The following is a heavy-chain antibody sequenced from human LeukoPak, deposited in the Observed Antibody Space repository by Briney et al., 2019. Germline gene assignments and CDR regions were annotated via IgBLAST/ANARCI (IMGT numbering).Heavy chain of an antibody. CDR1: GYTFTSYG. J-gene: IGHJ4*02. V-gene: IGHV1-18*01. Sequence: GSPVTVSCKASGYTFTSYGISWVRQAPGQGLEWMGWISAYNGNTNYAQKLQGRVTMTTDTSTSTAYMELRSLRSDDTAVYYCARVVPAAIGDYWGQGTLVTVSS. CDR2: ISAYNGNT. CDR3: ARVVPAAIGDY. D-gene: IGHD2-2*01.